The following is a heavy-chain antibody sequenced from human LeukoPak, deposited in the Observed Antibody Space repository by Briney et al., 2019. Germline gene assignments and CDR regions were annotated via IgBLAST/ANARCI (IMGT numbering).Heavy chain of an antibody. V-gene: IGHV1-18*01. J-gene: IGHJ4*02. CDR2: ISTNNGNT. CDR3: ARDQQLPEGFFDF. D-gene: IGHD6-13*01. Sequence: ASVKVSCKASGYTFTSYGISWVRQAPGQGLEWMGWISTNNGNTRYAQNFQDRVTLTTDTSTTTAYMELRSLRSDDTALCYCARDQQLPEGFFDFWGQGTLVTVSS. CDR1: GYTFTSYG.